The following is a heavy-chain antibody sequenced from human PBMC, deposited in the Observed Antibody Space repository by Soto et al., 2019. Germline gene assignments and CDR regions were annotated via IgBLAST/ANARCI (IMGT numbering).Heavy chain of an antibody. Sequence: QGQLQESGPGLVKPSGTLSLTCAVSGGSISSSNWWSWVRQPPGKGLEWIGEIYHSGSTNYNPSLKSRVTISVDKSTNQVSLQLCAVTAADTAVYYGAGDPGFLEWLLRCAFDNWGQETMVTVSS. CDR2: IYHSGST. CDR3: AGDPGFLEWLLRCAFDN. CDR1: GGSISSSNW. J-gene: IGHJ3*02. D-gene: IGHD3-3*01. V-gene: IGHV4-4*02.